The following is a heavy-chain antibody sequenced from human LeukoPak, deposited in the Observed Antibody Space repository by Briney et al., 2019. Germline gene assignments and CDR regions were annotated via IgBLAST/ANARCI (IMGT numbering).Heavy chain of an antibody. CDR2: INPNSGDT. V-gene: IGHV1-2*02. D-gene: IGHD2-21*02. CDR3: ARSVRLLTPDNWFDP. CDR1: GYTFTGYY. J-gene: IGHJ5*02. Sequence: GASVKVSCKASGYTFTGYYMHWVRQAPGQGLKWMGWINPNSGDTNYAQKFQGRVTMTRDTSISTAYMELSRLRSDDTAVYYCARSVRLLTPDNWFDPWGQGTLVTVSS.